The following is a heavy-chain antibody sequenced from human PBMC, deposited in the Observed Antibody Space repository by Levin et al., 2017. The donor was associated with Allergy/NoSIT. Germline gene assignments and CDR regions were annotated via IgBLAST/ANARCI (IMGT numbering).Heavy chain of an antibody. Sequence: SQTLSLTCSVSGGSIHGYYWSWIRQPPGKGLEWIGNIYYMGRPNYNPSLKSRVTISVDTSKNQFSLRLSSVTADDTAMYFCARGDYLDSISYYEDSWGQGTLVTVSS. CDR3: ARGDYLDSISYYEDS. D-gene: IGHD3-22*01. CDR1: GGSIHGYY. V-gene: IGHV4-59*01. CDR2: IYYMGRP. J-gene: IGHJ4*02.